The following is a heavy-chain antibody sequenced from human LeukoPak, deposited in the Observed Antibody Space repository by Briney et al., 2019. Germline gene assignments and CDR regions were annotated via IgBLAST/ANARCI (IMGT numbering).Heavy chain of an antibody. Sequence: GGSLRLSCAASGFTFSSYAMHWVRQAPGKGLEWVAVISYDGSNKYYADSVKGRFTISRDNSKNTLYLQMNSLRAEDTAVYYCARGKWELIDYWGQGTLVTVSS. CDR3: ARGKWELIDY. V-gene: IGHV3-30-3*01. CDR1: GFTFSSYA. D-gene: IGHD1-26*01. CDR2: ISYDGSNK. J-gene: IGHJ4*02.